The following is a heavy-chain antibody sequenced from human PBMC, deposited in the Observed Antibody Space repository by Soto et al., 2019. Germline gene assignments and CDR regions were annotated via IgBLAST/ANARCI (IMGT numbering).Heavy chain of an antibody. Sequence: APVKVSSKASGYTFTSYGISWVRQAPGQGLEWLGWISAYHGNTNYAQKLQGRVTMTTDTSTSTAYMELRSLRSDDTVVYYCARDKAWTWPYAAFWSRCRPSSSSLGMDVWGRGTTGTV. J-gene: IGHJ6*02. CDR1: GYTFTSYG. CDR2: ISAYHGNT. CDR3: ARDKAWTWPYAAFWSRCRPSSSSLGMDV. V-gene: IGHV1-18*01. D-gene: IGHD3-3*01.